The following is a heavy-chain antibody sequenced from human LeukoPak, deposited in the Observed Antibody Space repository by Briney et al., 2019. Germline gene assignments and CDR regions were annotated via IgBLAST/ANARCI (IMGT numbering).Heavy chain of an antibody. V-gene: IGHV3-74*01. Sequence: PGGSLRLSCAASGFTFSSYWMHWVRQAPGKGLVWVSRINSDGSRTTYADAVKGRITVSRDNAKNTLYLQMNSLRAEDTAVYYCTTTRLADAFYFDYWGQGTLVTVSS. CDR3: TTTRLADAFYFDY. CDR1: GFTFSSYW. CDR2: INSDGSRT. J-gene: IGHJ4*02. D-gene: IGHD6-13*01.